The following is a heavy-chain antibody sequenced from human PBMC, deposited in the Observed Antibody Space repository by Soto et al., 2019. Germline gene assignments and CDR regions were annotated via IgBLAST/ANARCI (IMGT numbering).Heavy chain of an antibody. Sequence: QLQLQESGPGLVKPSKTLSLTCTVSGGFIINSNYYWGWIRQPPGKGLEWIGTIYYTGSTYYNPSLKSRVTISVDTSKNQFSLKLTSVTAADTAVYYCARRSSVTTGLDYWGQGTLVTVSS. J-gene: IGHJ4*02. CDR2: IYYTGST. CDR1: GGFIINSNYY. CDR3: ARRSSVTTGLDY. D-gene: IGHD4-17*01. V-gene: IGHV4-39*01.